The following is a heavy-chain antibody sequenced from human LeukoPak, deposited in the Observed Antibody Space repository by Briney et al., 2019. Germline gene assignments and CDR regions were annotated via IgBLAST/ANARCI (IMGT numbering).Heavy chain of an antibody. Sequence: GGSPRLSCEASGFTFSSYSMNWLRRAPGKGLEWVSYISGDSSTKYYADSVKGRFTISRDNAKNSLYLQMNSLRDEDTAVYYCARDSFSWYYWGQGALVTVSS. CDR1: GFTFSSYS. J-gene: IGHJ4*02. V-gene: IGHV3-48*02. D-gene: IGHD6-13*01. CDR2: ISGDSSTK. CDR3: ARDSFSWYY.